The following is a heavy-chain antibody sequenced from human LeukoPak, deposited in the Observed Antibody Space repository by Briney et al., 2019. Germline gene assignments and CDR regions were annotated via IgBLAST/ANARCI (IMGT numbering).Heavy chain of an antibody. Sequence: GASVKVSCKTSGYTFTNYGISWVRQAPGQGLEWMGWISAYNGNTNYAQKLQGRVTMTTDTSTSTAYMELRSLRSDDTAVYYCASALTYSSSAWSGRNAFDIWGQGTMVTVSS. CDR1: GYTFTNYG. V-gene: IGHV1-18*01. D-gene: IGHD6-13*01. CDR2: ISAYNGNT. J-gene: IGHJ3*02. CDR3: ASALTYSSSAWSGRNAFDI.